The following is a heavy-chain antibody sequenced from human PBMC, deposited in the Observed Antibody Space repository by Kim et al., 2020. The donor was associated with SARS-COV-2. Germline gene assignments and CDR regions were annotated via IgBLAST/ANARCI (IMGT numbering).Heavy chain of an antibody. V-gene: IGHV1-46*01. CDR2: INPSGGST. J-gene: IGHJ6*02. Sequence: ASVKVSCKASGYTFTSYYMHWVRQAPGQGLEWMGIINPSGGSTSYAQKFQGRVTMTRDTSTSTVYMELSSLRSEDTAVYYCARDAQDAPRIVVVVAATPVGDVDDWGQGTTVTDSS. CDR3: ARDAQDAPRIVVVVAATPVGDVDD. CDR1: GYTFTSYY. D-gene: IGHD2-15*01.